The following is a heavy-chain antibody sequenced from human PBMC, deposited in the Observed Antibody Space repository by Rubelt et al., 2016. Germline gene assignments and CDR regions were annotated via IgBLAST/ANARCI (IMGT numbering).Heavy chain of an antibody. D-gene: IGHD4-11*01. Sequence: QVQLVQSGAEVKKPGASVKVSCKASGYTFTSYGISWVRQAPGQGLEWMGWISAYNGNTHYAQKLQGRVTMTPDTSTSTAYMELRSLRSDDTAVYYCARGARRYSMDPRNAFDIWGQGTMVTVSS. J-gene: IGHJ3*02. CDR3: ARGARRYSMDPRNAFDI. CDR2: ISAYNGNT. V-gene: IGHV1-18*01. CDR1: GYTFTSYG.